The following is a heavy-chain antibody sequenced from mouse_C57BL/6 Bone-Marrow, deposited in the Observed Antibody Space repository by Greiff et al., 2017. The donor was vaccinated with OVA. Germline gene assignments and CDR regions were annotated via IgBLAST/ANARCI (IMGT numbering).Heavy chain of an antibody. V-gene: IGHV1-74*01. Sequence: QVHVKQPGAELVKPGASVKVSCKASGYTFTSYWMHWVKQRPGQGLEWIGRIHPSDSDTNYNQKFKGKATLTVDKSSSTAYMQLSSLTSEDSAVYYCAKPLFTTVPDYWGQGTTLTVSS. CDR2: IHPSDSDT. J-gene: IGHJ2*01. CDR3: AKPLFTTVPDY. D-gene: IGHD1-1*01. CDR1: GYTFTSYW.